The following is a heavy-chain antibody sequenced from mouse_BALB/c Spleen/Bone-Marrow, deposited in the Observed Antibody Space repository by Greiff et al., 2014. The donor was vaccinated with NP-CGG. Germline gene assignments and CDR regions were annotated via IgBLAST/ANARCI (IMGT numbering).Heavy chain of an antibody. J-gene: IGHJ3*01. Sequence: VLLQQPGPELVKPGASVKMSCKASGYTFTSYVMHWVKQKPGQGLEWIGYINPYNDGTKYNEKFKGKATLTSDKSSSTANMELSSLTSKDSAVYYCAGGDYYGSSWFAYWGQGTLVTVSA. CDR2: INPYNDGT. D-gene: IGHD1-1*01. V-gene: IGHV1-14*01. CDR3: AGGDYYGSSWFAY. CDR1: GYTFTSYV.